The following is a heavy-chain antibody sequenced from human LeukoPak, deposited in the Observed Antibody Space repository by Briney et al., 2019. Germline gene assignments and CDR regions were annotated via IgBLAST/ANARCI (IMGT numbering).Heavy chain of an antibody. CDR2: ISGSGGST. J-gene: IGHJ4*02. V-gene: IGHV3-23*01. Sequence: PGGSLRLSCATSGFTFSSYAMSWVRQAPGKGLEWVSAISGSGGSTYYADSVKGRFTISRDNSKNTLYLQMNSLRAEDTAVYYCAKDRGRDGYNEYWGQGTLVTVSS. CDR3: AKDRGRDGYNEY. CDR1: GFTFSSYA. D-gene: IGHD5-24*01.